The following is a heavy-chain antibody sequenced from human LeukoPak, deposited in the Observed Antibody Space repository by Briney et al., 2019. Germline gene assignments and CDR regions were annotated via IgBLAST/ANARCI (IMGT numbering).Heavy chain of an antibody. J-gene: IGHJ4*02. CDR1: GFVFSDYS. Sequence: GGSLRLSCAASGFVFSDYSMNWVRQAPGKGLEWVANIRGSGSGLGSGNYYADSVKGRFTISRDNAKTSLYLQMNSLRAEDTAVYYCARGGPYYYDNSGLDYWGQGTLVTVSS. CDR2: IRGSGSGLGSGN. D-gene: IGHD3-22*01. CDR3: ARGGPYYYDNSGLDY. V-gene: IGHV3-48*04.